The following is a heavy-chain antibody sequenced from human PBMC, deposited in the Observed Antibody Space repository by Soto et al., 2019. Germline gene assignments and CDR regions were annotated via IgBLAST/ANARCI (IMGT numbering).Heavy chain of an antibody. CDR2: ISSTTNYI. CDR1: GFTFTRYS. J-gene: IGHJ4*02. CDR3: ARESEDLTSNFDY. V-gene: IGHV3-21*01. Sequence: GGSLRLSCAASGFTFTRYSMNWVRQAPGRGLEWVSSISSTTNYIYYADSMKGRFTVSRDNAKNSVYLDMNSLSAEDTTVYYCARESEDLTSNFDYWGQGTLVTVSS.